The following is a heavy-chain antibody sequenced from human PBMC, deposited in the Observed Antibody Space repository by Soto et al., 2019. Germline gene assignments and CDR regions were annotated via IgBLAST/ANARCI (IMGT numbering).Heavy chain of an antibody. CDR1: GGSISSGGYY. J-gene: IGHJ3*02. D-gene: IGHD3-16*01. CDR3: ARQTDDSYTFNAFDI. CDR2: IYYSVST. Sequence: PLETLSLTCTVSGGSISSGGYYWSWIRQHPGKGLAWIGYIYYSVSTYYNPSLKSRVTISVDTSKNQFSLKLSSVTAAYTAVYYCARQTDDSYTFNAFDIWGQGTMVTVSS. V-gene: IGHV4-31*03.